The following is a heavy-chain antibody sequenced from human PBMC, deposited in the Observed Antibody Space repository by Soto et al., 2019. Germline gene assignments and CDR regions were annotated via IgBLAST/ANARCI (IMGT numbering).Heavy chain of an antibody. D-gene: IGHD4-4*01. CDR2: INPDGGGT. CDR3: AVGGNYLSMDV. CDR1: GYTFTSYY. Sequence: QVQLMQSGAEVKKPGASVKVSCKASGYTFTSYYMHWVRLAPGQGLEWMGIINPDGGGTSYAQQFHGRVIMTRDTSTSTVYMEMSSLRSEDTAVYYCAVGGNYLSMDVWGQGTTVTVSS. J-gene: IGHJ6*02. V-gene: IGHV1-46*01.